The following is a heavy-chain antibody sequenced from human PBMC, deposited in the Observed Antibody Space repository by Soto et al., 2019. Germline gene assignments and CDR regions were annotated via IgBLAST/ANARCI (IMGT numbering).Heavy chain of an antibody. CDR3: AHLTTGGCYCDY. D-gene: IGHD4-17*01. Sequence: QLTLKESGPTLVKPTQTLTLTCTFSGFSLRNSGVGVGGIRQPPGKALEWLALIYWDDDKRYSPSLKSRLTITMDTSKNQVVLTMTNMDPVDTATYYCAHLTTGGCYCDYVGQGTVVTVSS. CDR2: IYWDDDK. J-gene: IGHJ4*02. V-gene: IGHV2-5*02. CDR1: GFSLRNSGVG.